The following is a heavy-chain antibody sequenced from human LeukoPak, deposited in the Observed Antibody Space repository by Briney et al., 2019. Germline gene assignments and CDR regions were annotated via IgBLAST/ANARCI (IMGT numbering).Heavy chain of an antibody. D-gene: IGHD3-22*01. Sequence: SSETLSLTCTVSGGSISSYYWSWIRQPPGKGLEWIGYIYYSGSTNYNPSLKSRVTISVDTSKNQFSLKLSSVTAADTAVYYCASGYYYDSSGYHDAFDIWGQGTMVTVSS. J-gene: IGHJ3*02. CDR2: IYYSGST. CDR3: ASGYYYDSSGYHDAFDI. CDR1: GGSISSYY. V-gene: IGHV4-59*01.